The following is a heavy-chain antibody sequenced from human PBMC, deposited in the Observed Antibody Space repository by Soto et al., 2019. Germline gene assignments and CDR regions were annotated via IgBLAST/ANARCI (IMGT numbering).Heavy chain of an antibody. V-gene: IGHV5-51*01. J-gene: IGHJ4*02. CDR3: ARPGRYSHKSPFDY. D-gene: IGHD5-18*01. Sequence: GEPPKISCTGPGNSFTSYLIGGIGQMRGKGLEWMEIIYPGDSDTRYSPSIQGQVTTSADKSLSTAHLQWSSLKASDTAMYDCARPGRYSHKSPFDYWGQGTLVTVSS. CDR1: GNSFTSYL. CDR2: IYPGDSDT.